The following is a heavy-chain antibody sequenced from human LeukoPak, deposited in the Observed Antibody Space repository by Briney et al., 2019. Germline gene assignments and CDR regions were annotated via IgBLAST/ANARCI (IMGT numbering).Heavy chain of an antibody. Sequence: ASVKVSCKASGGTFSSYAISWVRQAPGQGLEWMGGIIPIFGTANYAQKFQGRVTITTDESTSTAYMELSSLRSEDTAVYYCARDTQDSAAIFGAFDIWGQGTMVTVSS. J-gene: IGHJ3*02. CDR2: IIPIFGTA. V-gene: IGHV1-69*05. CDR1: GGTFSSYA. D-gene: IGHD2-2*02. CDR3: ARDTQDSAAIFGAFDI.